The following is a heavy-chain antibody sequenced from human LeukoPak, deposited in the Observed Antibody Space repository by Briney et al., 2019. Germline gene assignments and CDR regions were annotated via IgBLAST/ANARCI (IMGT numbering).Heavy chain of an antibody. CDR3: ARQYVDLPHFDP. D-gene: IGHD2-21*01. CDR2: IYHTGST. V-gene: IGHV4-59*01. J-gene: IGHJ2*01. CDR1: GGSLSSYY. Sequence: PSETLPLTCTVSGGSLSSYYWTWIRQPPGKGLEWIGYIYHTGSTNYNPSLKSRVTISGDASKKQFSLNLSAVTAADTAVYYCARQYVDLPHFDPWGRGALVTVSS.